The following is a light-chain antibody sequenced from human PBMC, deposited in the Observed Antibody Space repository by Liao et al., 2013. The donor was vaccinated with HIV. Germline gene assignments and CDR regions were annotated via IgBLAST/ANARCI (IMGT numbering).Light chain of an antibody. Sequence: SYELTQPPSVSVAPGKTARITCGGNNIGSKSVHWYQQKPGQAPVLVIYYDSDRPSGIPDQFSGSKSGNTATLTISGTQARDEADYYCQAWDSGTVVFGGGTKLTVL. CDR2: YDS. CDR1: NIGSKS. V-gene: IGLV3-21*01. CDR3: QAWDSGTVV. J-gene: IGLJ2*01.